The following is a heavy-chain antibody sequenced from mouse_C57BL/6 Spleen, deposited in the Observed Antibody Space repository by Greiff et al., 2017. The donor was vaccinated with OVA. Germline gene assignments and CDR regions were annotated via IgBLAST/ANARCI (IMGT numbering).Heavy chain of an antibody. CDR2: IYPGDGDT. D-gene: IGHD2-2*01. CDR3: ARFGFHFDY. J-gene: IGHJ2*01. Sequence: QVQLKESGPELVKPGASVKISCKASGYAFSSSWMNWVKQRPGKGLEWIGRIYPGDGDTNYNGKFKGKATLTADKSSSTAYRQLSSLTSEDSAVYFCARFGFHFDYWGQGTTLTVSS. CDR1: GYAFSSSW. V-gene: IGHV1-82*01.